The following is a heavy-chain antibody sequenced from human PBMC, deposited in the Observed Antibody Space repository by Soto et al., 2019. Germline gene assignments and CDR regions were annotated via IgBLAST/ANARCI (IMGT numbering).Heavy chain of an antibody. CDR2: IGGGGTDT. D-gene: IGHD3-9*01. CDR1: GFTFSSYA. J-gene: IGHJ6*02. Sequence: EVQLLESGGDLVQPGGSLSLSCAASGFTFSSYAMSWVRQAPGKGLEWVSGIGGGGTDTYYANSVRGRFTISSDNSDNTLYLQMNSLRAEDTAVYCCAKWGAIALTGHDYFGMDVWGQGTTVAVSS. V-gene: IGHV3-23*01. CDR3: AKWGAIALTGHDYFGMDV.